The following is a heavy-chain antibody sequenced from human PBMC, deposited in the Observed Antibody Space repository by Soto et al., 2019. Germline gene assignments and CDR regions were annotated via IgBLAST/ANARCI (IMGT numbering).Heavy chain of an antibody. CDR2: IYYSGST. V-gene: IGHV4-59*01. CDR1: GGSISSYY. D-gene: IGHD5-18*01. J-gene: IGHJ2*01. CDR3: ASIYVDTENWYFDL. Sequence: QVQLQESGPGLVKPSETLSLTCTVSGGSISSYYWSWIRQPPGKGLEWIGYIYYSGSTNYNPSLKSRVTISVDTSKNQFSLKLSSVTAADTALYYCASIYVDTENWYFDLWGRGTLVTVSS.